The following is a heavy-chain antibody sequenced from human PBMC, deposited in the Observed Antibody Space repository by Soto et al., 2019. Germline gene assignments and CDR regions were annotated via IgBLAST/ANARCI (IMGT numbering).Heavy chain of an antibody. Sequence: PWGSLRLSCAASGFTFSGYAMHWVRQAPGKGLEWVAVISYDGSNKYYADSVKGRFTISRDNSKNTLYLQMNSLRAEDTAVYYCARDLLLGPDYDPDYYYGMDVWGQGTTVTVSS. V-gene: IGHV3-30-3*01. J-gene: IGHJ6*02. CDR3: ARDLLLGPDYDPDYYYGMDV. CDR1: GFTFSGYA. D-gene: IGHD3-16*01. CDR2: ISYDGSNK.